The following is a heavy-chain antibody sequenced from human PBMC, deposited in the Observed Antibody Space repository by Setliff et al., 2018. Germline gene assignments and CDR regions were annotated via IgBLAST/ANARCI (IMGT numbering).Heavy chain of an antibody. V-gene: IGHV4-4*07. CDR1: GDSISSYF. CDR3: ARGSFPYDNSGFDY. CDR2: FYISGTT. Sequence: SETLSLTCSVSGDSISSYFWTWIRQPAGKGLEWIGRFYISGTTTYNPSLKSRVTMSADTSKNQFSLKLSSVTAADTAVYYCARGSFPYDNSGFDYWGQGTLGTVSS. J-gene: IGHJ4*02. D-gene: IGHD3-22*01.